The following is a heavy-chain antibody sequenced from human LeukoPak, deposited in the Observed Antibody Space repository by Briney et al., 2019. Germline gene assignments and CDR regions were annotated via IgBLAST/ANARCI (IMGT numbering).Heavy chain of an antibody. Sequence: SGTLSLTCAVSGGSINISNWWSWVRQPPGKGLEWIGEIYHSGSTNYNPSLKSRITISVDTSKNQFSLKLSSVTAADTAIYYCAGLYTSGSYYGYWGQGTLVTVSS. J-gene: IGHJ4*02. CDR1: GGSINISNW. V-gene: IGHV4-4*02. CDR3: AGLYTSGSYYGY. D-gene: IGHD3-10*01. CDR2: IYHSGST.